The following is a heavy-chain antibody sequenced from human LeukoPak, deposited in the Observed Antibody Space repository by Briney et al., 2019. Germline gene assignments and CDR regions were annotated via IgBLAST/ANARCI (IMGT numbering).Heavy chain of an antibody. D-gene: IGHD4-17*01. CDR2: TSSSSSYI. Sequence: GGSLRLSCAASGFTFSSYSMNWVRQAPGKGLEWVSSTSSSSSYIYYADSVKGRFTISRDNAKNSLYLQMNSLRAEDTAVYYCARNRSFTVTNYWYFDLWGRGTLVTVSS. V-gene: IGHV3-21*01. J-gene: IGHJ2*01. CDR3: ARNRSFTVTNYWYFDL. CDR1: GFTFSSYS.